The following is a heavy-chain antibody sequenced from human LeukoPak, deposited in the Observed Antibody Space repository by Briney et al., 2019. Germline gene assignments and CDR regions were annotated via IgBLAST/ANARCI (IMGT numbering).Heavy chain of an antibody. Sequence: PGGSLRLSCAASGFTFSSYAMSWVRQAPGKGLEWVSVIYSGGSTYYADSVKGRFTISRDNSKNTLYLQMNSLRAEDTAVYYCAVQQWLVDFDYWGQGTLVTVSS. CDR1: GFTFSSYA. CDR2: IYSGGST. J-gene: IGHJ4*02. CDR3: AVQQWLVDFDY. V-gene: IGHV3-53*01. D-gene: IGHD6-19*01.